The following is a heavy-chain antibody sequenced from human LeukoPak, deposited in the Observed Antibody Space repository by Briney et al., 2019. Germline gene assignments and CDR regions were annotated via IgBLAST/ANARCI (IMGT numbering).Heavy chain of an antibody. V-gene: IGHV4-59*01. D-gene: IGHD5-24*01. J-gene: IGHJ6*02. CDR3: ARITDGRDGYNYYYGMDV. CDR1: GGSMTSYY. Sequence: SEALSLTCTVSGGSMTSYYWSWSRQPPGKGLEWIGYIYNSGSTNYNPSLKSRVTISVDTSKKQSSLKLSSVTAADTAVYYCARITDGRDGYNYYYGMDVWGQGTTVTVSS. CDR2: IYNSGST.